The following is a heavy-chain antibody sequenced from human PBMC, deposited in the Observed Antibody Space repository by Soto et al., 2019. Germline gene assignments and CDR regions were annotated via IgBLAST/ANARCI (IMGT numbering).Heavy chain of an antibody. J-gene: IGHJ5*02. V-gene: IGHV3-64D*06. D-gene: IGHD3-22*01. Sequence: PGGSLRLSCSASGFTFSTYAMHWVRQSPGKGLEYVSAITSNGGSTYYADSVKGRFTISRDNSKNTLYLQMSSLRAEDTAVYYCVKESRYYDNSDSFPHEPWGQGTMVTVSS. CDR1: GFTFSTYA. CDR2: ITSNGGST. CDR3: VKESRYYDNSDSFPHEP.